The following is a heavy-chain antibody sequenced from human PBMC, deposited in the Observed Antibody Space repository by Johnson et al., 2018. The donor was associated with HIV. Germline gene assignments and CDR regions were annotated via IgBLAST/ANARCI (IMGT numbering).Heavy chain of an antibody. Sequence: VQLVESGGGLVQPGGSLRLSCAASGFSFSFYWMSWVRQAPGKGLEWVANIQQDGSERYYVASVKGRFTISRDNAKNSLYLQMNSLRAEDTAVYYCARVRGGTGHGAFDIWGQGTMVTVSS. CDR1: GFSFSFYW. CDR3: ARVRGGTGHGAFDI. V-gene: IGHV3-7*01. J-gene: IGHJ3*02. CDR2: IQQDGSER.